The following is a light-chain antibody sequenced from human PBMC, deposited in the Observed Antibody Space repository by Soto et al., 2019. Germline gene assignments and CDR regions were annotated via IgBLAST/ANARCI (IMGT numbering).Light chain of an antibody. CDR3: QTYYTTHTWT. Sequence: DIVMTQSPDSLTLSLGERATINCKSSQSVFSRFRNNNYLAWFQQKPGQPPRLLIYWASTRESGVSDRFSGSGSGTAFTLTNNSLQDEDVAVYGCQTYYTTHTWTFGHGTKVEVK. CDR1: QSVFSRFRNNNY. J-gene: IGKJ1*01. CDR2: WAS. V-gene: IGKV4-1*01.